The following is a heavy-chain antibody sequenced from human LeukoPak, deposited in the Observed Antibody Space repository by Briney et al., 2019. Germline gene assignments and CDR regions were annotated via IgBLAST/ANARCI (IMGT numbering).Heavy chain of an antibody. J-gene: IGHJ6*02. CDR1: GGTFSSYA. CDR3: AREYDILTGSPSDRPDSTQYGMDV. V-gene: IGHV1-69*04. D-gene: IGHD3-9*01. CDR2: IIPILGIA. Sequence: ASVKVSCKASGGTFSSYAISWVRQAPGQGLEWMGRIIPILGIANYAQKFQGRVTITADKSTSTAYMELSSLRSENTAVYYCAREYDILTGSPSDRPDSTQYGMDVWGQGTTVTVSS.